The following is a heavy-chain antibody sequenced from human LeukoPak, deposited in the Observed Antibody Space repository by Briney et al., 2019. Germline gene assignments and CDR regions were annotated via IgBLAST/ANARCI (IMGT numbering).Heavy chain of an antibody. CDR2: ISDSGGST. D-gene: IGHD3-3*01. Sequence: GGSLRLSCAASGFTFSSYAMSWFRQAPGKGLEWVSFISDSGGSTYYADSVKGRFTISRDNSKNTLYLQMSSLRAEDTAIYYCAKDASARPSDYWGPGTQVTVSS. CDR3: AKDASARPSDY. J-gene: IGHJ4*02. CDR1: GFTFSSYA. V-gene: IGHV3-23*01.